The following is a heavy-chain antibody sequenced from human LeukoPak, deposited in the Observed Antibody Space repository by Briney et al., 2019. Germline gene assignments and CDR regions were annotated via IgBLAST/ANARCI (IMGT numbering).Heavy chain of an antibody. V-gene: IGHV4-4*07. D-gene: IGHD2-15*01. CDR1: GGSINFYY. J-gene: IGHJ4*02. CDR3: ARRYCSGGSCYSAFDY. Sequence: SETLSLTCTVSGGSINFYYWSWIRQPAGKGLEWIGRIYSTGSTNYSPSLKSRVTISVDTSKNQFSLNLSFVTAADTAVYYCARRYCSGGSCYSAFDYWGQGTLVTVSS. CDR2: IYSTGST.